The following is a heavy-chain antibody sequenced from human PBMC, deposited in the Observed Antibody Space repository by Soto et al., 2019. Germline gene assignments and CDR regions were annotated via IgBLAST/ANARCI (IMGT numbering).Heavy chain of an antibody. J-gene: IGHJ4*02. CDR2: ISAYNGNT. CDR1: GYTFTCYG. CDR3: ARSFSAQYYDFWSGYYGLYYFDY. D-gene: IGHD3-3*01. Sequence: GASVKVSCKASGYTFTCYGISWVRQAPGQGLEWMGWISAYNGNTNYAQKLQGRVTMTTDTSTSTAYMELRSLRSDDTAVYYCARSFSAQYYDFWSGYYGLYYFDYWGQGTLVTVSS. V-gene: IGHV1-18*01.